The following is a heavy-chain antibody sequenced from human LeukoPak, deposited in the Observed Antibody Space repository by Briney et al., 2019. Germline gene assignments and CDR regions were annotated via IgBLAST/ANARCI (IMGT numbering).Heavy chain of an antibody. Sequence: SGGSLRLSCAASGFTVSSNYMSWVRQAPGKGLEWVSLIYSGGSTYYVDSVKGQFTISRDNSRNTLYLQMNSLRAEDTAVYYCARDLLVRGVQYYYGMDVWGQGTTVTVSS. J-gene: IGHJ6*02. CDR3: ARDLLVRGVQYYYGMDV. D-gene: IGHD3-10*01. V-gene: IGHV3-53*01. CDR2: IYSGGST. CDR1: GFTVSSNY.